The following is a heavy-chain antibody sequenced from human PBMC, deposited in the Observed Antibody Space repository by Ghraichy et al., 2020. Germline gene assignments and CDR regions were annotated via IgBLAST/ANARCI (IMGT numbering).Heavy chain of an antibody. CDR1: GFTFSSYG. CDR3: AKAAVVDTAMVTYFDY. CDR2: ISYDGSNK. V-gene: IGHV3-30*18. J-gene: IGHJ4*02. D-gene: IGHD5-18*01. Sequence: GGSLRLSCAASGFTFSSYGMHWVRQAPGKGLEWVAVISYDGSNKYYADSVKGRFTISRDNSKNTLYLQMNSLRAEDTAVYYCAKAAVVDTAMVTYFDYWGQGTLVTVSS.